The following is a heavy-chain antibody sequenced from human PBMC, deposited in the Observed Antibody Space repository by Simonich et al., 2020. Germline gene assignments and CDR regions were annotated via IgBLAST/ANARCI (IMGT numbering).Heavy chain of an antibody. D-gene: IGHD1-26*01. Sequence: EVQLVESGGVVVQPGGSLRLSCAASGFTFDDYAMHWVRQAPGKGLEWVSGISWNSGSIGYATTMKGRFTISRDNAKNSLHLQMNSLRAEDTALYYCARRDSYDAFDIWGQGTMVTVSS. V-gene: IGHV3-9*01. CDR2: ISWNSGSI. J-gene: IGHJ3*02. CDR1: GFTFDDYA. CDR3: ARRDSYDAFDI.